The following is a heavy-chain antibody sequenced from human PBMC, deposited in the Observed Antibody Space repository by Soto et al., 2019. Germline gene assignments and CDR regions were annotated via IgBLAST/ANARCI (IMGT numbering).Heavy chain of an antibody. D-gene: IGHD6-6*01. V-gene: IGHV1-69*12. CDR2: IIPIFGTA. J-gene: IGHJ4*02. CDR3: ASQMSGLEIAARFDY. CDR1: GGTFSSYA. Sequence: QVQLVQSGAEVKKPGSSVKVSCKASGGTFSSYAISWLRQAPGQGLEWMGGIIPIFGTANYAQKFQCRVTITADESTSTAYMELSSLRSEDTAVYYCASQMSGLEIAARFDYWGQGTRVTVSS.